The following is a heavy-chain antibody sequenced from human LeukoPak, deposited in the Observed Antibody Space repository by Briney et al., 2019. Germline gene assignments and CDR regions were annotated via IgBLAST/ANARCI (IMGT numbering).Heavy chain of an antibody. CDR2: IYTSGST. Sequence: PSETLSLTCTVSGGSISSYYWSWIRQPAGKGLEWIGRIYTSGSTNYNPSLKSRVTMSVDTSKNQFSLKPSSVTAADTAVYYCARDSRRIAPGVPWGPYYFDYWGQGTLVTVSS. D-gene: IGHD6-13*01. CDR3: ARDSRRIAPGVPWGPYYFDY. V-gene: IGHV4-4*07. J-gene: IGHJ4*02. CDR1: GGSISSYY.